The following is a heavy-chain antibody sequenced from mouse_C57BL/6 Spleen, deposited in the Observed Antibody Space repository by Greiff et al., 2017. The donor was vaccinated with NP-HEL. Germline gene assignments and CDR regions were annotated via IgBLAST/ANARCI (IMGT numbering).Heavy chain of an antibody. V-gene: IGHV1-18*01. J-gene: IGHJ3*01. CDR3: ARRDYGSRFAY. Sequence: LVKPGASVKIPCKASGYTFTDYNMDWVKQSHGKSLEWIGDINPNNGGTIYNQKFKGKATLTVDKSSSTAYMELRSLTSEDTAVYYCARRDYGSRFAYWGQGTLVTVSA. D-gene: IGHD1-1*01. CDR1: GYTFTDYN. CDR2: INPNNGGT.